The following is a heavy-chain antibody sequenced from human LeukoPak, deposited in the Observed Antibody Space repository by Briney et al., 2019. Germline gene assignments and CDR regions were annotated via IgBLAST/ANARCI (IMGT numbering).Heavy chain of an antibody. CDR1: GGSISSGGYY. D-gene: IGHD3-10*01. V-gene: IGHV4-30-2*01. Sequence: PSQTLTLTCTVSGGSISSGGYYWSWIRQPPGKGLEWIGEINHSGSTNYNPSLKSRVTISVDTSKNQFSLKLSSVTAADTAVYYCARVKGYYGSGSYYILDYWGQGTLVTVSS. CDR2: INHSGST. J-gene: IGHJ4*02. CDR3: ARVKGYYGSGSYYILDY.